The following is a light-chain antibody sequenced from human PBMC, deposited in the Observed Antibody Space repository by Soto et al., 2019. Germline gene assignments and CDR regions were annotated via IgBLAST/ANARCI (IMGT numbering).Light chain of an antibody. Sequence: QSVLTQAASASGSPGQSFTISCTGTSSDVGNYVYVSWYQQRPGKAPRLIIYEVNKRPPGVPDRFYGSKSGEKASLTVSGLHAEDEADYYCSSYAGAKNFYVFGTGTKVTV. V-gene: IGLV2-8*01. CDR1: SSDVGNYVY. J-gene: IGLJ1*01. CDR2: EVN. CDR3: SSYAGAKNFYV.